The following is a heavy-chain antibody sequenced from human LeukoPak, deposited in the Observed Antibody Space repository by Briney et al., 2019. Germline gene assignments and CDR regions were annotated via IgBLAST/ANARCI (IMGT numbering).Heavy chain of an antibody. CDR2: ISSSSSYI. CDR3: AREKNHYYDSSGYFDY. V-gene: IGHV3-21*01. Sequence: GGSLRLSCAASGFTFNSYSMNWVRQAPGKGLEWVSSISSSSSYIYYADSVKGRFTISRDNAKNSLYLQMNSLRAEDTAVYYCAREKNHYYDSSGYFDYWGQGTLVTVSS. D-gene: IGHD3-22*01. CDR1: GFTFNSYS. J-gene: IGHJ4*02.